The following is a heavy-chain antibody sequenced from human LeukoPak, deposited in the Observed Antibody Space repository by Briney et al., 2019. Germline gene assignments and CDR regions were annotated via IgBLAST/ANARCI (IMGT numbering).Heavy chain of an antibody. V-gene: IGHV3-30*03. Sequence: GGSLRLSCAASGFTFSSYGMHWVRQAPGKGLEWVAVISYDGSNKYYADSVKGRFTISRDNSKNTLYLQMNSLRAEDTAVYYCASIAVAGTRGFDYWGQGTLVTVSS. J-gene: IGHJ4*02. CDR1: GFTFSSYG. D-gene: IGHD6-19*01. CDR3: ASIAVAGTRGFDY. CDR2: ISYDGSNK.